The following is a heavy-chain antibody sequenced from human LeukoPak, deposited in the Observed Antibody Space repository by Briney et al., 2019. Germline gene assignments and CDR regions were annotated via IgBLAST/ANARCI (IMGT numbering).Heavy chain of an antibody. CDR1: GYGFISYY. Sequence: ASVKVSCKAFGYGFISYYIHWVRQAPGQGLEWMGIINPSVGGTTYARKFQGRVTMTRDTSTSTVYMELSSLRSEDTAVYYCARHGSGRYYPAEGRVDYWGQGTLVTVSS. D-gene: IGHD3-10*01. J-gene: IGHJ4*02. CDR2: INPSVGGT. CDR3: ARHGSGRYYPAEGRVDY. V-gene: IGHV1-46*03.